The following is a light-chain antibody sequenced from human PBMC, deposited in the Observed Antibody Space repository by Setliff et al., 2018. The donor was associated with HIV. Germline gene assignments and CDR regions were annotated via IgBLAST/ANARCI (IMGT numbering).Light chain of an antibody. J-gene: IGLJ2*01. Sequence: QSALAQPASVSGSPGQSITISCTGSSSDVGNTLSVSWYQQNVGEVPKLLIYEVDRRPSGISHRFSGSKSGNTASLTISGLQVEAEADYYCCSYGSGDIWVFGGGTKVTVL. CDR1: SSDVGNTLS. V-gene: IGLV2-23*02. CDR3: CSYGSGDIWV. CDR2: EVD.